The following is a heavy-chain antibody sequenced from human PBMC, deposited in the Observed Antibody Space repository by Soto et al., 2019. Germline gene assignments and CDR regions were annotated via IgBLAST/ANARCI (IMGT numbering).Heavy chain of an antibody. CDR3: AKDRYESHDSAAGTHSDY. CDR1: GYSFTSYW. D-gene: IGHD6-13*01. Sequence: GESLKISCKGSGYSFTSYWIGWVRQMPGKGLEWMGIIYPGDSDTRYSPSFQGQVTISRDNSKNTLYLQMNSLRAEDTAVYYCAKDRYESHDSAAGTHSDYWGQGTLVTVSS. CDR2: IYPGDSDT. J-gene: IGHJ4*02. V-gene: IGHV5-51*01.